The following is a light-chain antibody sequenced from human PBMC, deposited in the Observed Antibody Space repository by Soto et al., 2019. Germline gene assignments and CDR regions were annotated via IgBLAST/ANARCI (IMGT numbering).Light chain of an antibody. Sequence: DIQMTQSPSTLSASVGDRVTITCRASQSISSWLAWYQQKPGKAPKLLIYKAASLESGVPSRFSGSGSGTEFTLTFASLPLDGFASYDCQQYYCDPEKFGQGARVEIK. CDR2: KAA. CDR3: QQYYCDPEK. J-gene: IGKJ1*01. CDR1: QSISSW. V-gene: IGKV1-5*03.